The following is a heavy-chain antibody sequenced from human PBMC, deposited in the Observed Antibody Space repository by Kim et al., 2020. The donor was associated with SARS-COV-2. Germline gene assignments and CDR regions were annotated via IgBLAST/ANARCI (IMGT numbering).Heavy chain of an antibody. CDR1: GFTFSSYW. J-gene: IGHJ6*02. CDR3: ARREYYYGMDV. D-gene: IGHD1-26*01. CDR2: INSDGSST. V-gene: IGHV3-74*01. Sequence: GGSLRLSCAASGFTFSSYWMHWVRQAPGKGLVWVSRINSDGSSTSYADSVKGRFTISRDNAKNTLYLQMNSLRAEDTAVYYCARREYYYGMDVWGQGTTVTVSS.